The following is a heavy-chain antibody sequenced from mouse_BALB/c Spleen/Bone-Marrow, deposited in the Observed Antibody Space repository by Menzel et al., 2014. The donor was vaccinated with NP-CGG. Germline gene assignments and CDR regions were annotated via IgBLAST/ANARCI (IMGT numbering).Heavy chain of an antibody. V-gene: IGHV6-6*02. J-gene: IGHJ3*01. CDR2: IRLKSNNYAT. Sequence: EVHLVESGGGLVQPGGSMKLSCIASGFTFSNYWMNWVRQSPEKGLEWIAEIRLKSNNYATHYVESVKGRFTISRDDSKSSVYLQMNNLRTEDTGVYYCPRPFAYWGQGTLVTVSA. CDR1: GFTFSNYW. CDR3: PRPFAY.